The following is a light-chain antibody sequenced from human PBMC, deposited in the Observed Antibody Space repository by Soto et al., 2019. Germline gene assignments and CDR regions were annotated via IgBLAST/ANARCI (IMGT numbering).Light chain of an antibody. V-gene: IGKV1-5*03. Sequence: LPRTRSHSPLTASAADLATITCRASQSISSWLAWYQQKPGKAPKLLIYKASSLESGVPSRFSGSGSGTEFTLTISSLQPDDFATYYCQQYNSYSWTFGQGTKVDIK. CDR2: KAS. CDR1: QSISSW. CDR3: QQYNSYSWT. J-gene: IGKJ1*01.